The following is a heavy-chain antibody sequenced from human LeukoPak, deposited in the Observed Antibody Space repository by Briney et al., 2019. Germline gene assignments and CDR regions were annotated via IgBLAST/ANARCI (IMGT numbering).Heavy chain of an antibody. CDR1: GFTFSSYG. D-gene: IGHD6-13*01. J-gene: IGHJ6*03. Sequence: GGSLRLSCAASGFTFSSYGMHWVRQAPGKGLGWVAVIWYDGSNKYYADSVKGRFTISRDNSKNTLYLQMNSLRAEDTAVYYCARVAAAGRGYYYYMDVWGKGTTVTVSS. V-gene: IGHV3-33*01. CDR2: IWYDGSNK. CDR3: ARVAAAGRGYYYYMDV.